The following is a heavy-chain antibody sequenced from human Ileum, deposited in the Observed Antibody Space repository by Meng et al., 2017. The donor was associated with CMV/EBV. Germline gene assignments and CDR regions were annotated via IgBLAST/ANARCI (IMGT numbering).Heavy chain of an antibody. CDR3: VRAIAAAGHFDY. D-gene: IGHD6-13*01. J-gene: IGHJ4*02. CDR2: IDPSGGTT. CDR1: GYMLTAYY. Sequence: ASVKVSCKASGYMLTAYYIQWVRQAPGQGLEWMGRIDPSGGTTTYAQSFQDRVIMTRDTSTSTVYMKLSRLRSEDTAVYYCVRAIAAAGHFDYWGQGTLVTVSS. V-gene: IGHV1-46*01.